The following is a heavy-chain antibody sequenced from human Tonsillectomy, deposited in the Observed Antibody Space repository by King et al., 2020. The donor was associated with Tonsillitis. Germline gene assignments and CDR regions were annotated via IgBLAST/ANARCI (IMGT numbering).Heavy chain of an antibody. D-gene: IGHD2-2*01. CDR3: ARAAPIVQDAFDL. J-gene: IGHJ3*01. CDR1: GGSLYGHY. Sequence: VQLQQWGAGLLKPSETLSLTCGVNGGSLYGHYWSWIRQSPGKGLEWIGEINYSGNSNYNPSLKSRVTMSVDTSENQFSLKLSSVTAADTAVYYCARAAPIVQDAFDLWGQGTLVIVSS. CDR2: INYSGNS. V-gene: IGHV4-34*01.